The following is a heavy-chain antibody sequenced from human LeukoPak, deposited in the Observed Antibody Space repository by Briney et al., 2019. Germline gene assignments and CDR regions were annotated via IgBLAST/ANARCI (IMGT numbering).Heavy chain of an antibody. CDR3: ALCSGWYRGYYYMDV. V-gene: IGHV4-4*07. Sequence: SGTLSLTCTVSGGSISSYYWSWIRQPAGKGLEWIGRIYTSGSTNYNPSLKSRVTMSVDTSKNQFSLKLSSVTAADTAVYYCALCSGWYRGYYYMDVWGKGTTVTVSS. J-gene: IGHJ6*03. CDR1: GGSISSYY. CDR2: IYTSGST. D-gene: IGHD6-19*01.